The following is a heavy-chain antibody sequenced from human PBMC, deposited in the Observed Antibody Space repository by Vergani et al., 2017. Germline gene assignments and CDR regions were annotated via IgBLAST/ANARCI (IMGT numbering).Heavy chain of an antibody. J-gene: IGHJ3*02. D-gene: IGHD6-13*01. Sequence: QVQLVQSGAEVKKPGASVKVSCKASGYTFTGYYMHWVRQAPGQGLEWMGWINPNSGGTNYAQKFQGWVTMTRDTSISTAYMELSRLRSDDTAVYYCARVRLLYSSSWYGDAFDIWGQGTMVTVSS. CDR3: ARVRLLYSSSWYGDAFDI. CDR1: GYTFTGYY. V-gene: IGHV1-2*04. CDR2: INPNSGGT.